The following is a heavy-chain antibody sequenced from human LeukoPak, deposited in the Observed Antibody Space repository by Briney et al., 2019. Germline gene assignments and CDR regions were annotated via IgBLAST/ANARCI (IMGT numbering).Heavy chain of an antibody. D-gene: IGHD2-2*01. CDR2: ISSSSSTI. V-gene: IGHV3-48*02. J-gene: IGHJ3*02. Sequence: PWGSLRLSCAVPGFTFSNYNMNWVRQAPGKGLEWVSYISSSSSTIYYADSVKGRFTISRDNAKNSLYLQMNGLRDEDTAVYYCAKAHCSSTSCPFDIWGQGTMVTVSS. CDR1: GFTFSNYN. CDR3: AKAHCSSTSCPFDI.